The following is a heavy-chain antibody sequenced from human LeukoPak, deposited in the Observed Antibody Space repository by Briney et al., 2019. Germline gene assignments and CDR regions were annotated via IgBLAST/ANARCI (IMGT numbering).Heavy chain of an antibody. CDR2: IDTAGDT. V-gene: IGHV3-13*04. J-gene: IGHJ4*02. D-gene: IGHD6-19*01. CDR3: ARVVKSGRSYYFDY. Sequence: PAGSLSLSCAASGFTFSNYDMHWVRQATGKGLEWVSAIDTAGDTYFLSSVKGRLTISRENAKNFLYLQMNSLRAGDTAVYYCARVVKSGRSYYFDYWGQRTLVTVSS. CDR1: GFTFSNYD.